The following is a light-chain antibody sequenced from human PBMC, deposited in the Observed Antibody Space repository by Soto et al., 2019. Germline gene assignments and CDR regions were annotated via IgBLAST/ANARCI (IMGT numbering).Light chain of an antibody. CDR2: DAS. CDR1: QSVSSN. CDR3: QQYNNWRT. V-gene: IGKV3D-15*01. J-gene: IGKJ1*01. Sequence: VLTQCPGTLSVSRGERATLSCRASQSVSSNLAWYQQKPGQAPRLLIYDASNRATGIPARFSGSGSGTDFTLTISSLEPEDFAVYYCQQYNNWRTFGQGTKVDI.